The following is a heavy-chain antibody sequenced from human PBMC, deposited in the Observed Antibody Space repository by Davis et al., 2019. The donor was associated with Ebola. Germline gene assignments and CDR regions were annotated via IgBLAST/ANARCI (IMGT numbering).Heavy chain of an antibody. CDR2: LYLDESRT. CDR3: ARQAVAGTDAFGI. V-gene: IGHV5-51*01. J-gene: IGHJ3*02. D-gene: IGHD6-19*01. Sequence: GESLKISCKASAYRFSSYWIAWLPQIPGNGLQWLGILYLDESRTRYTPSFQGQVTISADKSISTAYLQWSSLKASDTGKYYCARQAVAGTDAFGIWGQGTMVTVSS. CDR1: AYRFSSYW.